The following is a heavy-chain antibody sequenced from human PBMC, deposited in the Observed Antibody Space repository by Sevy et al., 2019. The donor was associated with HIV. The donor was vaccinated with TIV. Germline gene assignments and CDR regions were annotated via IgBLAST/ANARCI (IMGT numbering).Heavy chain of an antibody. Sequence: GGSLRLSCAASGFTFSTYSMNWVRQAPGRGLEWVSSISSTSNYIYYADSVKGRFTISRDNAKNSLYLQMNSLRAEDTAVFYCARGYDFWSGYYTPDWYFDLSGRGTMVTVSS. D-gene: IGHD3-3*01. CDR2: ISSTSNYI. J-gene: IGHJ2*01. CDR3: ARGYDFWSGYYTPDWYFDL. CDR1: GFTFSTYS. V-gene: IGHV3-21*01.